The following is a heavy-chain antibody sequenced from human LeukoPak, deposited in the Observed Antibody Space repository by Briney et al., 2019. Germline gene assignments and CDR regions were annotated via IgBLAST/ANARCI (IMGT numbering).Heavy chain of an antibody. CDR1: GFTFDDYG. CDR2: INWNGGST. D-gene: IGHD6-6*01. J-gene: IGHJ6*03. Sequence: GGSLRLSCAASGFTFDDYGMSWVRQAPGKGLEWVSGINWNGGSTGYADSVKGRFTISRDNAKNSLYLQMNSLRAEDTALYHCAREMQLGSYYYYYYMDVWGKGTTVTVSS. CDR3: AREMQLGSYYYYYYMDV. V-gene: IGHV3-20*01.